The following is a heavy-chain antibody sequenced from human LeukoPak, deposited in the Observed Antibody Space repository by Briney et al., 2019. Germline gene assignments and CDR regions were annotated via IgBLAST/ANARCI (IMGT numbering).Heavy chain of an antibody. Sequence: SETLSLTCTVSGGSISSGDYYWSWIRQPPGKGLEWIGYIYYSGSTYYNPSLKSRVTISVDTSKNQFSLKLSSVTAADTAVYYCARVIIGGTPPVWYFDLWGRGTLVTVSS. CDR2: IYYSGST. D-gene: IGHD2-15*01. CDR3: ARVIIGGTPPVWYFDL. J-gene: IGHJ2*01. V-gene: IGHV4-30-4*01. CDR1: GGSISSGDYY.